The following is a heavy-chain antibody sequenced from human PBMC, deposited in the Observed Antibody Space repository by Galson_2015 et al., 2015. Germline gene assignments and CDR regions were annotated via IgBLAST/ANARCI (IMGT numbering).Heavy chain of an antibody. J-gene: IGHJ3*02. CDR1: GDSVSSHSGA. D-gene: IGHD2-21*01. CDR2: TYYRSKWYN. CDR3: ARGLHIAFDI. Sequence: CAISGDSVSSHSGAWHWIRQSPSRGLEWLGRTYYRSKWYNDYAISVKSRITINPDTSRNHFSLQLNSVTPEDTAVYYCARGLHIAFDIWGQGTMVTVSS. V-gene: IGHV6-1*01.